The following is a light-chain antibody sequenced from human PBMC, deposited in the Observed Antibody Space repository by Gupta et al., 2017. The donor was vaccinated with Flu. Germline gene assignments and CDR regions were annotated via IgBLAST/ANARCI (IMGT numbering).Light chain of an antibody. CDR2: KAS. CDR3: QQDNSYSGT. CDR1: QSISSW. V-gene: IGKV1-5*03. J-gene: IGKJ1*01. Sequence: PSTLSASVGDRVTITCRASQSISSWLAWYQQKPGKAPKLLIYKASSLESGVPSRFSGSGSGTEFTLTISSLQPDDFATYYCQQDNSYSGTFGQGTKVEIK.